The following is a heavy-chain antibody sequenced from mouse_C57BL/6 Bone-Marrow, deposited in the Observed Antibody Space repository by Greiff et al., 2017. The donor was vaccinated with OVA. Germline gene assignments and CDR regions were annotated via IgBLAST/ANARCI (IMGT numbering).Heavy chain of an antibody. CDR1: GYAFTNYL. CDR3: ARSPYYYGSSGFAY. J-gene: IGHJ3*01. V-gene: IGHV1-54*01. CDR2: INPGSGGT. D-gene: IGHD1-1*01. Sequence: VKLQQSGAELVRPGTSVKVSCKASGYAFTNYLIEWVKQRPGQGLEWIGVINPGSGGTNYNEKFKGKATLTADKSSSTAYMQLSSLTSEDSAVYFCARSPYYYGSSGFAYWGQGTLVTVSA.